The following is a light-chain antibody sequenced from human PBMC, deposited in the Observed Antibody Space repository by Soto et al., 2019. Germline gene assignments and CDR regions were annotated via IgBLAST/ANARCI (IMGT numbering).Light chain of an antibody. CDR3: QQYGSLLT. V-gene: IGKV3-20*01. CDR2: GAS. J-gene: IGKJ4*01. CDR1: QSVSSSY. Sequence: EIVLTQSPGTLSLSPGERATLSCRASQSVSSSYLAWYQQKPGQAPRLLIYGASSRATGIPDRFSGSWSGTDFTLTISRLEPEDFAVYYCQQYGSLLTFGGGTKVEIK.